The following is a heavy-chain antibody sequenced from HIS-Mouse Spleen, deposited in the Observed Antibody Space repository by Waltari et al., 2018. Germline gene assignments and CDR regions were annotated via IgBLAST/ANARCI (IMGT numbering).Heavy chain of an antibody. CDR2: IWYDGSNK. CDR3: AKGGLMVYAIGDY. Sequence: QVQLVESGGGVVQPGRSLRLSCAASGFTFSSYGMHWVRQAPGKGVGWVAVIWYDGSNKYYADSVKGRFTISRDNSKNTLYLQMNSLRAEDTAVYYCAKGGLMVYAIGDYWGQGTLVTVSS. D-gene: IGHD2-8*01. V-gene: IGHV3-33*06. J-gene: IGHJ4*02. CDR1: GFTFSSYG.